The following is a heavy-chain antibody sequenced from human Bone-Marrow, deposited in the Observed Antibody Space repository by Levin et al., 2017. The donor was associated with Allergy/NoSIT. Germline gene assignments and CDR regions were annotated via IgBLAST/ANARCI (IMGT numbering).Heavy chain of an antibody. V-gene: IGHV3-48*02. J-gene: IGHJ4*02. CDR3: ARDRLWLRDY. CDR1: GFIFSDYN. D-gene: IGHD6-19*01. CDR2: ISGGSHSI. Sequence: GESLKISCAASGFIFSDYNMNWVRQAPGKRLEWVSFISGGSHSIYYTDSVKGRFTISRDNAKNSLYLQMNSLRDEDTAVYYCARDRLWLRDYWGQGALVTVSS.